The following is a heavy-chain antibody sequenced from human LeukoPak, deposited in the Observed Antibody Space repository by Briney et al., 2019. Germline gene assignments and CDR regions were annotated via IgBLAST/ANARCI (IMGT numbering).Heavy chain of an antibody. Sequence: ASVKVSCKASGYTFTSYYMHWVRQAPGQELEWMGIINPSGGSTSYAQKFQGRVTITADKSTSTAYMDLSNLRSEDTAVYYCVKSEGALDYWGQGTLVTVSS. D-gene: IGHD1-26*01. V-gene: IGHV1-46*01. J-gene: IGHJ4*02. CDR3: VKSEGALDY. CDR1: GYTFTSYY. CDR2: INPSGGST.